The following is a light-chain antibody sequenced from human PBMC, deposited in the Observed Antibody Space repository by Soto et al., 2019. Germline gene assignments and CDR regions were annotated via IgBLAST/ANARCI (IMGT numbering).Light chain of an antibody. CDR3: QQYGSSLEKWT. J-gene: IGKJ1*01. V-gene: IGKV3-20*01. Sequence: EIVLTQSPGTLSLSPGERATLSCRASQSVSSSYLAWYQQKPGQAPRLLIYGASSRATGIPDRFSGSGSGTDFTLTISRLEPEDFAVYYCQQYGSSLEKWTFDQGTKVEIK. CDR2: GAS. CDR1: QSVSSSY.